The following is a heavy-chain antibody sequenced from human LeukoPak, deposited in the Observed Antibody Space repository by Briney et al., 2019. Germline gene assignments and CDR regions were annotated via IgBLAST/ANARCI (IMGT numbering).Heavy chain of an antibody. CDR3: AKAGGDIKYRHFDF. V-gene: IGHV3-7*01. J-gene: IGHJ4*02. Sequence: PGGSLRLSCAASGFTFSSYCMNWVRQAPGKGLEWVSLISEDGGETYYVDSVRGRFTISRDNAKSSLYLQMNSLRVEDTAVYYCAKAGGDIKYRHFDFWGQGTLVTVSS. CDR2: ISEDGGET. D-gene: IGHD2-2*01. CDR1: GFTFSSYC.